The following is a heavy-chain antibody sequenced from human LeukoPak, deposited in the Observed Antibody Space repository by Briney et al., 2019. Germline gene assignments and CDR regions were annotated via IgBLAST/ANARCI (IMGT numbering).Heavy chain of an antibody. CDR2: ISSSSSTI. V-gene: IGHV3-48*01. D-gene: IGHD6-19*01. Sequence: GRSLRLSCAASGFTFSSYSMNWVRQAPGKGLEWVSYISSSSSTIYYADSVKGRFTISRDNAENSLYLQMNSLRAEDTAVYYCARWGIAVADYYFDYWGQGTLVTVSS. CDR3: ARWGIAVADYYFDY. J-gene: IGHJ4*02. CDR1: GFTFSSYS.